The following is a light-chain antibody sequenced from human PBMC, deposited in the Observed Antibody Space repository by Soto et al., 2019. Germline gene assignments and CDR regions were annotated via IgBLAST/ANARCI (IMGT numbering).Light chain of an antibody. Sequence: DIQMTQSPSSLSASVGDRVTITCRASQGISNYLAWYQQRPGKVPKLLIYAASTLQSGFPSRFSGSGSGTDFTLTISSLQPEAVATYYCQKYNSAPWTFGQGTKVEIK. V-gene: IGKV1-27*01. CDR2: AAS. J-gene: IGKJ1*01. CDR3: QKYNSAPWT. CDR1: QGISNY.